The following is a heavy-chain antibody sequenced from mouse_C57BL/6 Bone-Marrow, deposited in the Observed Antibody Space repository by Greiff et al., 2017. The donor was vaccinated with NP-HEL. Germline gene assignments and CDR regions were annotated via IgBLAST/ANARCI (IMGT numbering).Heavy chain of an antibody. D-gene: IGHD2-12*01. CDR3: ARSPRYYSERY. Sequence: QVQLKESGAELARPGASVKLSCKASGYTFTSSGIRWVKQSTGQGLEWIGEIYPTSGNTYYNEQFKGTATLTEAKSSSTAYLALRSLTSEDSAVYFYARSPRYYSERYGGQGTTLTVSA. CDR2: IYPTSGNT. CDR1: GYTFTSSG. J-gene: IGHJ2*01. V-gene: IGHV1-81*01.